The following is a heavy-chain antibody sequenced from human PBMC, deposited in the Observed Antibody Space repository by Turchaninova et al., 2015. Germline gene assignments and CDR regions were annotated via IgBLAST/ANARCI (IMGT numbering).Heavy chain of an antibody. D-gene: IGHD3-10*01. V-gene: IGHV2-5*02. CDR1: GFSLHSPGGG. CDR3: AHRRVTSTMFDP. J-gene: IGHJ5*02. CDR2: IYWDDDK. Sequence: QITLKESGPTLVNPTQTLTLTCTFSGFSLHSPGGGVGWIRPPPGKALEWLALIYWDDDKRYSPSLRSRLTITKDTSKNQVVLTMTNMDPVDTATYYCAHRRVTSTMFDPWGQGTLVIVSS.